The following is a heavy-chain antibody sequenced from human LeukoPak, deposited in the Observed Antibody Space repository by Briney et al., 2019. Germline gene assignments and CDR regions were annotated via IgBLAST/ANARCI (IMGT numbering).Heavy chain of an antibody. CDR3: ARDDYQLGSYYYGMDV. J-gene: IGHJ6*02. CDR1: GFTFRSYW. Sequence: GGSLRLSCAASGFTFRSYWMTWVRQAPGKGLEWVANMNQDVSMKYYVDSVKGRFTVSRDNAQNSLYLQMNSLRVEDTAVYYCARDDYQLGSYYYGMDVWGQGTTVTVSS. V-gene: IGHV3-7*01. D-gene: IGHD1-1*01. CDR2: MNQDVSMK.